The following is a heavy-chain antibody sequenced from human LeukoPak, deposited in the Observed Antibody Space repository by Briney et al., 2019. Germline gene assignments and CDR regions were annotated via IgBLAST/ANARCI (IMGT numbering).Heavy chain of an antibody. CDR1: GFTFSSYA. V-gene: IGHV3-23*01. J-gene: IGHJ4*02. Sequence: GGSLRLSCAASGFTFSSYAMSWVRQAPGKGLEWVSAISGGGGSTYYADSVKGRFTISRDNSKNTLYLQMNSLRAEDTAVYYCAKDTWLYCSSTSCYPDYWGQGTLVTVSS. D-gene: IGHD2-2*01. CDR2: ISGGGGST. CDR3: AKDTWLYCSSTSCYPDY.